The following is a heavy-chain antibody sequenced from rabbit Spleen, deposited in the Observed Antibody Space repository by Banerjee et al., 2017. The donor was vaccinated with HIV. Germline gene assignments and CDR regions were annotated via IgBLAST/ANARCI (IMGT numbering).Heavy chain of an antibody. CDR3: ARDLAGVVGWNFGW. CDR2: IFAGSSGST. CDR1: GFSFSSTYY. Sequence: QSLEESGGGLVQPEGSLTLTCTASGFSFSSTYYMYWVRQAPGKGLEWIACIFAGSSGSTYYASWAKGRFTISKTSSTTVTLQMTSLTAADTAKYFCARDLAGVVGWNFGWWGQGTLVTVS. D-gene: IGHD4-1*01. J-gene: IGHJ3*01. V-gene: IGHV1S40*01.